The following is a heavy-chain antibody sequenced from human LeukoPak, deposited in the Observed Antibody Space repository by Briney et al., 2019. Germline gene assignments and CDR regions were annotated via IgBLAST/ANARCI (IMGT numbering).Heavy chain of an antibody. CDR3: ARVAAGGYYYYGMDV. D-gene: IGHD3-16*01. CDR2: IYYSGST. CDR1: GGSISTYY. Sequence: SETLSLTCAVYGGSISTYYWTWIRQPPGKGLEWIGYIYYSGSTNYNPSLKSRVTISVDTSKNQFSLKLSSVTAADTAVYYCARVAAGGYYYYGMDVWGQGTTVTVSS. J-gene: IGHJ6*02. V-gene: IGHV4-59*01.